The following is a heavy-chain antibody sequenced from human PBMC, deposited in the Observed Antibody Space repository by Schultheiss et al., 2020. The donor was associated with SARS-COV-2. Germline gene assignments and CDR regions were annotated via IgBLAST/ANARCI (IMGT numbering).Heavy chain of an antibody. CDR1: GYTFTNYG. V-gene: IGHV1-18*01. CDR3: ARNGAARDGSGFFFGF. D-gene: IGHD3-22*01. J-gene: IGHJ4*02. Sequence: ASVKVSCKASGYTFTNYGISWVRQAPGQGLEWMGRISTYNANTDFAQKFQCRVTLTAVTSTSTAYMELRSLRSDDTAVYFCARNGAARDGSGFFFGFWGQGTLVTVSS. CDR2: ISTYNANT.